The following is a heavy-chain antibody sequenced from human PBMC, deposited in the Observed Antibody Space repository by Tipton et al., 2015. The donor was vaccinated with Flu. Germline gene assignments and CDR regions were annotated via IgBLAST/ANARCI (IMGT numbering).Heavy chain of an antibody. J-gene: IGHJ4*02. CDR2: RYTSGST. Sequence: TLSLTCTISGGSISSGIGSYYWSWIRQPAGKGLEWVGRRYTSGSTRVNPSLQSRASISVDTSKNQFFLSLCSVTVTDTAVYYCARGDYYDRSGYERYWGQGTLVTVSS. CDR3: ARGDYYDRSGYERY. V-gene: IGHV4-61*02. D-gene: IGHD3-22*01. CDR1: GGSISSGIGSYY.